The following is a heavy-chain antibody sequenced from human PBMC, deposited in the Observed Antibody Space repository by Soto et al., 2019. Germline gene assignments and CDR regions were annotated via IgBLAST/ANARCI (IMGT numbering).Heavy chain of an antibody. V-gene: IGHV4-34*01. CDR1: GGSFSGYY. CDR3: ARRVRAIAAAGLDY. CDR2: INHSGST. J-gene: IGHJ4*02. Sequence: PSETLSLTCAVYGGSFSGYYWSWIRQPPGKGLEWIGEINHSGSTNYNPSLKSRVTISVDTSKNQFSLKLSSVTAADTAVYYCARRVRAIAAAGLDYWGQGTLVTVSS. D-gene: IGHD6-13*01.